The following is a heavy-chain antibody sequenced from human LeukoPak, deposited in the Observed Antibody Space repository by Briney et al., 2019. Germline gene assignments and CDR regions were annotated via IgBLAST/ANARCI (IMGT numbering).Heavy chain of an antibody. J-gene: IGHJ6*02. CDR1: GGSIRSSSYY. Sequence: SETLSLTCTVSGGSIRSSSYYWGWIRQPPGKGLEWIGSIYHSGSTYYNPSLRSRVTISVDTSKNQFSLKLSSVTAADTAVYYCARKHGLSQYIMDVWGQGTTVTVSS. D-gene: IGHD5-18*01. CDR2: IYHSGST. CDR3: ARKHGLSQYIMDV. V-gene: IGHV4-39*01.